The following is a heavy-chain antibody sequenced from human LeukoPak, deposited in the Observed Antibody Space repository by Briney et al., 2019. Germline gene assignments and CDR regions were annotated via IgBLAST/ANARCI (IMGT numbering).Heavy chain of an antibody. Sequence: PGGSLRLSCAGSEFSFSSYWMHWVRQIPGKGLVWVSRISTDESTNYADSVKGRFTMSRDNAKKTLYLQMNSLRAEDTGVYYCTRDPGGGGARGHNWFDLWGQGTLVTVFS. CDR1: EFSFSSYW. J-gene: IGHJ5*02. CDR2: ISTDEST. D-gene: IGHD2-21*01. CDR3: TRDPGGGGARGHNWFDL. V-gene: IGHV3-74*01.